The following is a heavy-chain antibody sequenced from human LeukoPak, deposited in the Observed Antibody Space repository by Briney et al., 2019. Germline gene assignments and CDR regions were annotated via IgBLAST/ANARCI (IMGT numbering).Heavy chain of an antibody. CDR3: AKAYYDSSGYSYYFDY. Sequence: PGGSLRLSCAASGFPFSAYSMNWVRQARGKGLEWVSSISGSSSYMFYADSVKGRFTISRDNAKNSLYLQMNSLRAEDTAVYYCAKAYYDSSGYSYYFDYWGQGTLVTVSS. CDR1: GFPFSAYS. CDR2: ISGSSSYM. D-gene: IGHD3-22*01. J-gene: IGHJ4*02. V-gene: IGHV3-21*01.